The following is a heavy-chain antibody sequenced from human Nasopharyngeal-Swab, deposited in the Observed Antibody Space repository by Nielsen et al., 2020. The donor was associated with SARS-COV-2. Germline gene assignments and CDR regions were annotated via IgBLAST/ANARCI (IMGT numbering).Heavy chain of an antibody. CDR3: ARGSLRRYCSSTSCYASSWFDP. J-gene: IGHJ5*02. V-gene: IGHV4-34*01. D-gene: IGHD2-2*01. Sequence: WIRQPPGKGREWIGEINHSGSTNYNPSLKSRVTISVDTSKNQFSLKLSSVTAADTAVYYCARGSLRRYCSSTSCYASSWFDPWGQGTLVTVSS. CDR2: INHSGST.